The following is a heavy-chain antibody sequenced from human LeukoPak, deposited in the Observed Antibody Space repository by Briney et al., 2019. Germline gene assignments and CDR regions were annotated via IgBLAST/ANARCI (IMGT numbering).Heavy chain of an antibody. Sequence: ASVKVSCKASGYTFTCYYMHWVRQAPGQGLEWMGWINPNSGGTNYAQKFQGRVTMTRDTSISTAYMELSRLRSDDTAVYYCARVYSGYDREDYWGQGTLVTVSS. D-gene: IGHD5-12*01. V-gene: IGHV1-2*02. CDR1: GYTFTCYY. CDR2: INPNSGGT. CDR3: ARVYSGYDREDY. J-gene: IGHJ4*02.